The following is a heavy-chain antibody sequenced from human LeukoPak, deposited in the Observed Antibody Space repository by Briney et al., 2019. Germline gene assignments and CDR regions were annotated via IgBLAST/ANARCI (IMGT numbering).Heavy chain of an antibody. CDR3: ARVFAVAGTRRVYFQQ. CDR1: GYTFTGYY. Sequence: ASVKVSCKASGYTFTGYYMHWVRQAPGQGLEGMGWIDPNSGGTNYAQQLQGRVHMTRDPSSSTAYMELRRLRADDTAVYYCARVFAVAGTRRVYFQQWGQGTLVNVSS. CDR2: IDPNSGGT. J-gene: IGHJ1*01. D-gene: IGHD6-19*01. V-gene: IGHV1-2*02.